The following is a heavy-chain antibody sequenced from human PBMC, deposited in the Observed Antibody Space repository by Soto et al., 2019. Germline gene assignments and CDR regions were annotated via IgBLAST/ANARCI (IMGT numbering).Heavy chain of an antibody. CDR1: GDSLTTNKW. V-gene: IGHV4-4*02. CDR2: IYHSGIA. Sequence: SETLSLTCAVSGDSLTTNKWWSWVRQSPGKGLEWIGEIYHSGIANFNPSLKSRVTMSVDTSKNQFSLNLRSVTAADTAIYYCARDVAVPGESDRFDYWGQGTLVTVSS. CDR3: ARDVAVPGESDRFDY. D-gene: IGHD6-19*01. J-gene: IGHJ4*02.